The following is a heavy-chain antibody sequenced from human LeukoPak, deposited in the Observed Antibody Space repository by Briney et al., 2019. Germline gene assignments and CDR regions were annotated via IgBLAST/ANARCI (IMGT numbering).Heavy chain of an antibody. CDR1: GFTFKNAW. J-gene: IGHJ4*02. CDR2: ISGSGGST. V-gene: IGHV3-23*01. Sequence: GGSLRLSCAVSGFTFKNAWMSWVRQAPGKGLEWVSTISGSGGSTYYADSVKGRFTISRDNSKNTLYLQMNSLRAEDTAVYYCAKDRQYTSGWYYFDYWGQGTLVTVSS. D-gene: IGHD6-19*01. CDR3: AKDRQYTSGWYYFDY.